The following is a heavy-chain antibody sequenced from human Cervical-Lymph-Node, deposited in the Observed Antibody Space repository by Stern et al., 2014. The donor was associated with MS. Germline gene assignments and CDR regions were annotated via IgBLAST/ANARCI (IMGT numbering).Heavy chain of an antibody. CDR3: AKRPLTTVTTSLRDV. D-gene: IGHD4-17*01. Sequence: EMQLVESGGGLVQPGGSLRLSCAASGFTFSSYAMSWVRQAPGKGLEWVSAISARGSSTYYADSMKGRFTISRDNSKNTLYLQMNSLRAEDTAVYYCAKRPLTTVTTSLRDVWGQGTTVTGSS. J-gene: IGHJ6*02. CDR2: ISARGSST. V-gene: IGHV3-23*04. CDR1: GFTFSSYA.